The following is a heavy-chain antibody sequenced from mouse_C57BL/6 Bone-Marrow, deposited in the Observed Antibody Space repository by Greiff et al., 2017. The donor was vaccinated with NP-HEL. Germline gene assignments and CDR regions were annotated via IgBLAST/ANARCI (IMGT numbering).Heavy chain of an antibody. J-gene: IGHJ1*03. CDR1: GFTFSSYG. Sequence: EVQLVESGGDLVKPGGSLKLSCAASGFTFSSYGMSWVRQTPDKRLEWVATISSGGSYTYYPDSVKGRFTISRDNAKNTLYLQMSSLKSEDTAMYYCARHYSNIYWYFDVWGTGTTVTVSS. D-gene: IGHD2-5*01. CDR3: ARHYSNIYWYFDV. CDR2: ISSGGSYT. V-gene: IGHV5-6*01.